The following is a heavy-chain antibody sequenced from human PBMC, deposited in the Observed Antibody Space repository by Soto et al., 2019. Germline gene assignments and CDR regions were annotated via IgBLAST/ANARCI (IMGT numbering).Heavy chain of an antibody. D-gene: IGHD1-26*01. CDR2: INSDGSST. J-gene: IGHJ6*02. CDR1: GCTFRSYG. Sequence: PVGSMRLSYAAFGCTFRSYGMRWVRQATGKGLEWVARINSDGSSTSYADSVKGRFTISRDNAKNTLYLQMNSLRAEDTAVYYCARDLGVGATRYYYYGMDVWGQGTTVTVSS. CDR3: ARDLGVGATRYYYYGMDV. V-gene: IGHV3-74*01.